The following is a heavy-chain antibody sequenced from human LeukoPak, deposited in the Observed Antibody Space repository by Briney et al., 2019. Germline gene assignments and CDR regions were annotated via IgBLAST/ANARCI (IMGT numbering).Heavy chain of an antibody. CDR2: IYTSGST. CDR1: GGSISSGSYY. CDR3: ARAGGLQPDY. J-gene: IGHJ4*02. D-gene: IGHD5-24*01. Sequence: SLTLSLTCTVSGGSISSGSYYWSWIRQPAGKGLEWIGRIYTSGSTNYNPSLKSRVTISVDTSKNQFSLKLSSVTAADTAVYYCARAGGLQPDYWGQGTLVTVSS. V-gene: IGHV4-61*02.